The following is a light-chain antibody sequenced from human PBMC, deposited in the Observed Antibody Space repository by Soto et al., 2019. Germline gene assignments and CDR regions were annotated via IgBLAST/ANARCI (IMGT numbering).Light chain of an antibody. CDR2: KAS. CDR3: QPYNSYWT. CDR1: QSIDDW. V-gene: IGKV1-5*03. J-gene: IGKJ1*01. Sequence: DIQMTQSPSTLSASVGDRVTITCRASQSIDDWLARYQQKPGKAPNLLIYKASSLESGVPSRFSGSGSGTEFTLTISSLQPDDFATYYCQPYNSYWTFGQGTKVEIK.